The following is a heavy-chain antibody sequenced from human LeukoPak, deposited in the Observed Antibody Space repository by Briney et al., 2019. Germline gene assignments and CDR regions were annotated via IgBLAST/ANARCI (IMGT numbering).Heavy chain of an antibody. CDR3: AKGWGFFEH. Sequence: PGRSLRLSCAASGFTFSNYAMSWVRQAPGKGLEWVSAISGSGDSTYYADSVKGRFTIFRDNSKNTVYLQMNRLRAEDTAVYYCAKGWGFFEHWGQGTLANVFS. J-gene: IGHJ4*02. D-gene: IGHD7-27*01. CDR2: ISGSGDST. V-gene: IGHV3-23*01. CDR1: GFTFSNYA.